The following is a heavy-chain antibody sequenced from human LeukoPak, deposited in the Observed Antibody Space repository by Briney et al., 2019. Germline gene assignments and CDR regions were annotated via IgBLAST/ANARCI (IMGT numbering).Heavy chain of an antibody. CDR1: GGSFSGYY. V-gene: IGHV4-34*01. Sequence: HPSETLSLTCAVYGGSFSGYYWSWIRQPPGKGLEWIGEINHSGSTNYNPSLKSRVTISVDTSKNQFSLKLSSVTAADTAVYYCARERDLGYCSSTSCGGDYIDYWGQGTLVTVSS. CDR3: ARERDLGYCSSTSCGGDYIDY. D-gene: IGHD2-2*01. CDR2: INHSGST. J-gene: IGHJ4*02.